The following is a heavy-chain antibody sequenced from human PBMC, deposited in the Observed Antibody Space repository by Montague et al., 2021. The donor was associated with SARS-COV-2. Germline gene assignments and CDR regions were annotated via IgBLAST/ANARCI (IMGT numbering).Heavy chain of an antibody. D-gene: IGHD6-19*01. CDR2: ISDSGRSI. J-gene: IGHJ4*02. Sequence: SLRLSCAASGFTFSNYAMSWVRQAPGKGLEWVSSISDSGRSIYHADSVKGRFTISRDNSKNSLYLQMNSLRADDSAVYYCASHRNGWCSRFDYWGQGTLVTVSS. V-gene: IGHV3-23*01. CDR3: ASHRNGWCSRFDY. CDR1: GFTFSNYA.